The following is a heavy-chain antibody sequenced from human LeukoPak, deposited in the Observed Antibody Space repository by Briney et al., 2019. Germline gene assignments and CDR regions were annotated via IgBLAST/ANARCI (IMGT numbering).Heavy chain of an antibody. D-gene: IGHD3-10*01. Sequence: SGGSLRLSCAASGFTFSSYAMSWVRQAPGKGLEWVSAISGSGGSTYYADSVKGRFTISRDNSKNTLYLQMNSLRAEDTAVYYCAKDLGDYYGSGSSPDYWGQGTLVTVSS. CDR1: GFTFSSYA. V-gene: IGHV3-23*01. CDR2: ISGSGGST. J-gene: IGHJ4*02. CDR3: AKDLGDYYGSGSSPDY.